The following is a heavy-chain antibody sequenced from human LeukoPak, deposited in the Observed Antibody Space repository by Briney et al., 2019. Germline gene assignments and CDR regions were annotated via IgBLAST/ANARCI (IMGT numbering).Heavy chain of an antibody. CDR3: ARDNSFENFDP. Sequence: GASVKVSRKASGYTFTTSHMHWVRQAPGQGLEWMGTITGNGASRSFAQKFQGRLTMTRDMSTSTVYMELSGLTSEDTAVYYCARDNSFENFDPWGQGTLVTVSS. CDR1: GYTFTTSH. V-gene: IGHV1-46*01. J-gene: IGHJ5*02. D-gene: IGHD4-23*01. CDR2: ITGNGASR.